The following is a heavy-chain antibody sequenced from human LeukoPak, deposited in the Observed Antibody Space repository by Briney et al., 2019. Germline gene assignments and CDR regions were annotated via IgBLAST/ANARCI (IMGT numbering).Heavy chain of an antibody. CDR3: ARDPEGIGYGMDV. CDR2: IYYSGST. V-gene: IGHV4-30-2*03. Sequence: PSQTLSLTCTVSGGSISSGGYYWSWTRQPPGKGLEWIGSIYYSGSTYYNPSLKSRVTISVDTSKNQFSLKLSSVTAADTAVYYCARDPEGIGYGMDVWGQGTTVTVSS. CDR1: GGSISSGGYY. J-gene: IGHJ6*02. D-gene: IGHD6-13*01.